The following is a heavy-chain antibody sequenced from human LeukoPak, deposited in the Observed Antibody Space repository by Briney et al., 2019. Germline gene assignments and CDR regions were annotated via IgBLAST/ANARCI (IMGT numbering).Heavy chain of an antibody. D-gene: IGHD2-2*01. V-gene: IGHV4-59*01. CDR2: IYYSGST. Sequence: SETLSLTCTVSGGSISSYYWSWIRQPPGKGLEWIGYIYYSGSTNDNPSLKSRVTISVDTSKNQFSLKLSSVTAADTAVYYCARGGAVPAAYYYYMDVWGKGTTVTVSS. J-gene: IGHJ6*03. CDR1: GGSISSYY. CDR3: ARGGAVPAAYYYYMDV.